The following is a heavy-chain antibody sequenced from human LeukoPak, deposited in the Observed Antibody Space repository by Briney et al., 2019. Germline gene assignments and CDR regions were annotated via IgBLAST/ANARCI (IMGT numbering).Heavy chain of an antibody. D-gene: IGHD2-8*02. J-gene: IGHJ5*02. CDR3: AKGVSSVVYALNWFDP. CDR1: GFTFSSYA. CDR2: ISGSGGST. V-gene: IGHV3-23*01. Sequence: GGSLRLSCAASGFTFSSYAMSWVRQARGKGVEWVSAISGSGGSTYYADSVKGRFTISRDNSKNTLYLQMNSLRAEDTAVYYCAKGVSSVVYALNWFDPWGQGTLVTVSS.